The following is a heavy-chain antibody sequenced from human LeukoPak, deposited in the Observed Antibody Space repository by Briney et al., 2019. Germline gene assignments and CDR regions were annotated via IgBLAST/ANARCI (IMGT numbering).Heavy chain of an antibody. D-gene: IGHD3-10*01. CDR2: ISSSSSYT. CDR1: GFTFSDYY. V-gene: IGHV3-11*06. J-gene: IGHJ6*04. Sequence: GGSLRLSCAASGFTFSDYYMSWIRQAPGKGLEWVSYISSSSSYTNYADSVKGRFAISRDNAKNSLYLQMNSLRAEDTAVYYCARDFPYGSGSYYYYYGMDVWGKGTTVTVSS. CDR3: ARDFPYGSGSYYYYYGMDV.